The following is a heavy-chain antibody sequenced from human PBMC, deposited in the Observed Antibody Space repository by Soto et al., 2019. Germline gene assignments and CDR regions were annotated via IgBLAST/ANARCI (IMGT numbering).Heavy chain of an antibody. Sequence: QVQLQQWGAGLLKPSETLSLTCAVYGGSFSGYYWSWIRQPPGKGLEWIGEINHSGSTNYNPSLKSRVTISVDTSKNQFSLKLSSVTAADTAVYYCARERYYGSGTFDYWGQGTLVTVSS. D-gene: IGHD3-10*01. J-gene: IGHJ4*02. CDR2: INHSGST. CDR1: GGSFSGYY. CDR3: ARERYYGSGTFDY. V-gene: IGHV4-34*01.